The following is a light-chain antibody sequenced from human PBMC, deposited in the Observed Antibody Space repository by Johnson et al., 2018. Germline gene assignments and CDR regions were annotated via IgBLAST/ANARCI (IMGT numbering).Light chain of an antibody. V-gene: IGLV1-51*02. CDR1: SSNIGNNY. Sequence: QSVLTQPPSVSAAPGQKVTISCSGSSSNIGNNYVSWYQQLPGTAPKLLIYENNKRPSGIPDLFSGSKSGTSATLGITGLQTGDEAHYYCGTWDSSLSAGNVFGTGTKVTGL. CDR2: ENN. J-gene: IGLJ1*01. CDR3: GTWDSSLSAGNV.